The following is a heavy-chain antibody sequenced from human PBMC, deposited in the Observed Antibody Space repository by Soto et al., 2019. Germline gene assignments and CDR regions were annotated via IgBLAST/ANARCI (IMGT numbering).Heavy chain of an antibody. D-gene: IGHD3-10*01. V-gene: IGHV4-39*01. CDR1: GGSISSSSYY. CDR2: IYYSGRT. Sequence: QLQLQASGPGLVKPSETLSLTCTVSGGSISSSSYYWGWIRQPPGKGLEWIGSIYYSGRTYYNPSLKSRVIISVDTSKNQFSLMLSSVTDADTAVYYCARYNGSGSWHDAFDIWGQGTMVTVSS. CDR3: ARYNGSGSWHDAFDI. J-gene: IGHJ3*02.